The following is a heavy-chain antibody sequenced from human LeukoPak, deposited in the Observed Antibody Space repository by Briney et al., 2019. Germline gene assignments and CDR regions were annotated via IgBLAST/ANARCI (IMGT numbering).Heavy chain of an antibody. CDR3: ARVMHAGSSWFDP. Sequence: GGSLRLSCVASGFTFSSYSMNWVRQAPGKGLEWVSSISSSSSYIYYADSVKGRFTISRDNAKNSLYLQMNSLRAEDTAVYYCARVMHAGSSWFDPWGQGTLVTVSS. CDR2: ISSSSSYI. V-gene: IGHV3-21*01. J-gene: IGHJ5*02. CDR1: GFTFSSYS. D-gene: IGHD3-16*01.